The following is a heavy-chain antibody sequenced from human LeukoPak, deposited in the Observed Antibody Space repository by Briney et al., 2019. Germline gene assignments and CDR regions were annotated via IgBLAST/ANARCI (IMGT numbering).Heavy chain of an antibody. V-gene: IGHV4-59*08. D-gene: IGHD1-1*01. J-gene: IGHJ3*02. CDR2: IYYSGSS. CDR1: GGSISNYY. Sequence: SETLSLTCTVSGGSISNYYWSWIRQPPGKGLEWIGYIYYSGSSNYNPSLKSRVTISVDTSKNQFSLKLSSVTAADTAVYYCARHYNDAFDIWGQGTMVTVSS. CDR3: ARHYNDAFDI.